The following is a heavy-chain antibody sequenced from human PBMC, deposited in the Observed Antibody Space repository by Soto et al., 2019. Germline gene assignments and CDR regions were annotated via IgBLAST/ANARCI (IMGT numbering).Heavy chain of an antibody. CDR2: VYHRWRT. J-gene: IGHJ4*02. CDR1: VVPSTGVSYC. D-gene: IGHD3-3*01. CDR3: ARDFAYFDS. V-gene: IGHV4-61*01. Sequence: ATLSPPPNVPVVPSTGVSYCGRWLRPPAGHGLEWLWVVYHRWRTSYNPSLKSRVSVSMDTSKNQVSLNLDSVTAADTAVYFCARDFAYFDSWGQGTLVTVSS.